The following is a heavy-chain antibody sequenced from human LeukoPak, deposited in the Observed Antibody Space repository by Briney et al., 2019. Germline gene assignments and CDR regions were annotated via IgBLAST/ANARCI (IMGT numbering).Heavy chain of an antibody. Sequence: GSLRLSCAASGFTFSSYAMSWVRQAPGKGLEWVSAISGSGGSTYYADSVKGRFTISRDNSKNTLYLQMNSLRAEDTAVYYCAKDYYDSSGYYEDAFDIWGQGTMVTVSS. CDR1: GFTFSSYA. CDR2: ISGSGGST. D-gene: IGHD3-22*01. J-gene: IGHJ3*02. V-gene: IGHV3-23*01. CDR3: AKDYYDSSGYYEDAFDI.